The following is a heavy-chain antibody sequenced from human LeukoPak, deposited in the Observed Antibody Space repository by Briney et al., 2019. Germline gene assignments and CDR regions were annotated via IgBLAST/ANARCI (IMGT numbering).Heavy chain of an antibody. J-gene: IGHJ6*03. CDR2: IIPIFGTA. D-gene: IGHD3-3*01. CDR3: ARGPVFGVVRGYYYYMDV. V-gene: IGHV1-69*06. Sequence: SVKVSCKASGGTFSSYAISWVRQAPGQGLEWMGGIIPIFGTANYAQKLQGRVTITADKSTSTAYMELSSLRSEDTAVYYCARGPVFGVVRGYYYYMDVWGKGTTVTVSS. CDR1: GGTFSSYA.